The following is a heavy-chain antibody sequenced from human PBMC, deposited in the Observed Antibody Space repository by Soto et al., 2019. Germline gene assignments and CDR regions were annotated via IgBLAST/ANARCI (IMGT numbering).Heavy chain of an antibody. Sequence: SETLSLTCTVSGGSISSYYWSWIRQPPGKGPEWIGYIYYSGSTNYNPSLKSRVTISVDTSKNQFSLKLSSVTAADTAVYYCARVPNDYGSGSYYPNWFDPWGQGTLVTVSS. CDR2: IYYSGST. V-gene: IGHV4-59*01. CDR3: ARVPNDYGSGSYYPNWFDP. J-gene: IGHJ5*02. D-gene: IGHD3-10*01. CDR1: GGSISSYY.